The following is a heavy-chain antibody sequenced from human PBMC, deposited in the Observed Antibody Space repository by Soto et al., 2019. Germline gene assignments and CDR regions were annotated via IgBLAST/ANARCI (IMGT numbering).Heavy chain of an antibody. CDR3: TRDWEVGSPFGMDV. J-gene: IGHJ6*02. V-gene: IGHV1-3*01. D-gene: IGHD1-26*01. CDR2: IHPADDNT. CDR1: EYTFISHK. Sequence: QVQLVQSGAEVKKPGASVKLSCKAYEYTFISHKIHWVRQAPGQGLEWMGWIHPADDNTKHSKKLQGRVTISSDTSASTVYMELISLTFEDTAMYYCTRDWEVGSPFGMDVWGQGTTVTVSS.